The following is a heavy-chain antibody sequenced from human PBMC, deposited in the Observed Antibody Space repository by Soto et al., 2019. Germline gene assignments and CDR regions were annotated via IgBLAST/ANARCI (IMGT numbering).Heavy chain of an antibody. CDR3: VGGRGRLVGFDS. V-gene: IGHV4-34*01. CDR2: IDHSGNT. CDR1: GDSFSDYY. D-gene: IGHD2-15*01. Sequence: QVQLQQWGAGLLKPSETLSLTCAVNGDSFSDYYWNWIRQPPGKGLEWIGEIDHSGNTNYSPSLKSRVTESVDTSKNQFSLRLHPVAAADTAVYYCVGGRGRLVGFDSWGRGTLVTVSS. J-gene: IGHJ4*02.